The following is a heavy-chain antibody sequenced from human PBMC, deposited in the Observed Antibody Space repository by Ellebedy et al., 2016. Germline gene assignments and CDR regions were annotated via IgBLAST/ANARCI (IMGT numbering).Heavy chain of an antibody. V-gene: IGHV4-39*07. CDR3: ARAGEWLLPYYYYYMDV. CDR1: GGSISSSSYY. CDR2: IYYSGST. Sequence: SETLSLXCTVSGGSISSSSYYWGWIRQPPGKGLEWIGSIYYSGSTYYNPSLKSRVTISIDTSKNQFSLKLTSMTAADTAVYYCARAGEWLLPYYYYYMDVWGKGTTVTVSS. J-gene: IGHJ6*03. D-gene: IGHD3-22*01.